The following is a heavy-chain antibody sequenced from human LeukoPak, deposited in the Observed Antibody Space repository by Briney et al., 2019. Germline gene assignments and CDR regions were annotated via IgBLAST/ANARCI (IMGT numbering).Heavy chain of an antibody. Sequence: SETLSLTCTVSGGSISSYYWSWIRQPPRKGLEWIGYIHYTGSTNYNPSLKSRVTISVDTSKNQFSLKLSSVTAADTAVYYCARVDCGGDCYANWFDPWGQGALVTVSS. CDR2: IHYTGST. D-gene: IGHD2-21*02. CDR1: GGSISSYY. CDR3: ARVDCGGDCYANWFDP. V-gene: IGHV4-59*01. J-gene: IGHJ5*02.